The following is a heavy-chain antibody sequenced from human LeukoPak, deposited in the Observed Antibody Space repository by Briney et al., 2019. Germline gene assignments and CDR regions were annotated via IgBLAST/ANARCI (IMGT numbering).Heavy chain of an antibody. D-gene: IGHD3-10*01. Sequence: SETLSLTCAVYGGSFSGYYWSWIRQPPGKGLEWIGEINQSGSTNYNPSLKSRVTISVDTSKNQFSLKLSSVTAADTAVYYCARGLGSGSYYHCWGQGTLVTVSS. CDR2: INQSGST. J-gene: IGHJ4*02. V-gene: IGHV4-34*01. CDR1: GGSFSGYY. CDR3: ARGLGSGSYYHC.